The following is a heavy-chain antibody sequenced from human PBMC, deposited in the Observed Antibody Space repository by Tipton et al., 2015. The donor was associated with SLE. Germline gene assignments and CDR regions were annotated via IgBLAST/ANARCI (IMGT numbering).Heavy chain of an antibody. CDR2: RFHDGNI. J-gene: IGHJ6*03. D-gene: IGHD1-1*01. Sequence: TLSLTCTVSGDSVKSRYWIWVRQPAGRGLEWLAYRFHDGNINYNPSLKTRLTMSVDTSRDQFSLTLNSVTAADTGIYYCARGREWNWSPYYMDVWGKGTTVTVFS. CDR1: GDSVKSRY. CDR3: ARGREWNWSPYYMDV. V-gene: IGHV4-59*02.